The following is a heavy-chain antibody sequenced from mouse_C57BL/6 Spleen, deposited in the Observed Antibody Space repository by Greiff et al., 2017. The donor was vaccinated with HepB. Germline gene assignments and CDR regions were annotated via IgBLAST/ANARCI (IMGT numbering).Heavy chain of an antibody. CDR3: ARSNYSNYHYAMDY. V-gene: IGHV1-64*01. CDR1: GYTFTSYW. Sequence: QVQLQQLGAELVKPGASVKLSCKASGYTFTSYWMHWVKQRPGQGLEWIGMIHPNSGSTNYNEKFKSKATLTVDKSSSTAYMQLSSLTSEDSAVYYCARSNYSNYHYAMDYWGQGTSVTVSS. CDR2: IHPNSGST. J-gene: IGHJ4*01. D-gene: IGHD2-5*01.